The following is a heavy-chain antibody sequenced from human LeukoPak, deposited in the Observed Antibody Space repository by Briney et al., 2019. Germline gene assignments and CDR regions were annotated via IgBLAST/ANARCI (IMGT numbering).Heavy chain of an antibody. CDR3: ARGSSGSYYWYFDL. J-gene: IGHJ2*01. CDR2: ISYSGTTI. Sequence: GGSLRLSCAASGLTFSSYEMNWVRQAPGKGLEWVSYISYSGTTIYYADSVKGRFTISRDNAKNSLYLQMNSLRAEDTAVYYCARGSSGSYYWYFDLWGRGTLVTVSS. V-gene: IGHV3-48*03. D-gene: IGHD1-26*01. CDR1: GLTFSSYE.